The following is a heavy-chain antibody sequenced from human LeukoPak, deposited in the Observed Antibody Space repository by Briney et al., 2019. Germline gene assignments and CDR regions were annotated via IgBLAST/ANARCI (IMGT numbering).Heavy chain of an antibody. CDR1: GFTFDDYA. CDR2: ISWNSGSI. V-gene: IGHV3-9*01. CDR3: AKDTGRYYGSGSPYDY. J-gene: IGHJ4*02. D-gene: IGHD3-10*01. Sequence: PGGSLRLSCAASGFTFDDYAMHWVRQAPGKGLEWVSGISWNSGSIGYADSVKGRFTISGDNAKNSLYLQMNSLRAEDTALYYCAKDTGRYYGSGSPYDYWGQGTLVTVSS.